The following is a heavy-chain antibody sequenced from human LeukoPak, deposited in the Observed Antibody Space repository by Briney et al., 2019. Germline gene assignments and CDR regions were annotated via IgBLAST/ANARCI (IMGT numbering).Heavy chain of an antibody. Sequence: ASVKVSCKASGYTFTSYDINWVRQATGQGLEWMGWMNPNSGNTGYAQKFQGRVTMTRNTSISTAYMELSSLRSEDTAVYYCARGITMVRGVIITPIYYYYGMDVRGQGTTVTVSS. D-gene: IGHD3-10*01. CDR1: GYTFTSYD. J-gene: IGHJ6*02. CDR3: ARGITMVRGVIITPIYYYYGMDV. CDR2: MNPNSGNT. V-gene: IGHV1-8*01.